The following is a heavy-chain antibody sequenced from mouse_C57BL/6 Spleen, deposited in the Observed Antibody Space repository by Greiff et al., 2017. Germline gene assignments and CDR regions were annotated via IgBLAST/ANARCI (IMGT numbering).Heavy chain of an antibody. Sequence: VQLKESGAELVKPGASVKLSCTASGFNIKDYYMHWVKQRTEQGLEWIGRIDPEDGETKYAPKFQGKATITADPSSNTAYLQLSSLTSEDTAVYYCARHYYGSSHPFAYWGQGTLVTVSA. J-gene: IGHJ3*01. CDR1: GFNIKDYY. V-gene: IGHV14-2*01. D-gene: IGHD1-1*01. CDR2: IDPEDGET. CDR3: ARHYYGSSHPFAY.